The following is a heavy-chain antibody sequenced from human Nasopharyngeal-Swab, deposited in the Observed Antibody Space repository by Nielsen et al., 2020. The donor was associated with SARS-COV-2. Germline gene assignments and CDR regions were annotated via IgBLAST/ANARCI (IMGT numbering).Heavy chain of an antibody. Sequence: SETLSLTCTVSGGSLSSYYWSWIRQPPGKGLEWIGYIYYSGSTNYNPSLKSRVTISVDTSKNQFSLKLSSVTAADTAVYYCAREEQLEGAFDYWGQGTLVTVSS. D-gene: IGHD6-6*01. CDR3: AREEQLEGAFDY. CDR1: GGSLSSYY. CDR2: IYYSGST. J-gene: IGHJ4*02. V-gene: IGHV4-59*01.